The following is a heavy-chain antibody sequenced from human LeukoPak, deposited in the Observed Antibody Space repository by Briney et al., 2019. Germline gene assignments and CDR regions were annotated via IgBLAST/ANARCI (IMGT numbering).Heavy chain of an antibody. V-gene: IGHV4-59*08. Sequence: SETLSLTCSVSGGSITSYYWSWIRQPPGEKLQWIGNTYYGGSTNYNPSLMSRVTISVDTSKSQFSLKLNSVTAADTAVYYCAHGRQWLAFDYWGQGILVTVSS. D-gene: IGHD6-19*01. CDR1: GGSITSYY. J-gene: IGHJ4*02. CDR3: AHGRQWLAFDY. CDR2: TYYGGST.